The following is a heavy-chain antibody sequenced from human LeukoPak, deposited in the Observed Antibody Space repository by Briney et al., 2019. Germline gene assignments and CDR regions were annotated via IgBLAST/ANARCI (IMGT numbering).Heavy chain of an antibody. D-gene: IGHD3-3*02. Sequence: SETLSLTCTVSGCSISSYYWSWIRQPPGKGLEWIGYIYYSGSTNYNPSLKSRVTISVDTSKNQFSLKLSSVTAADTAVYYCARSSAVLEWLPNYYYYGMDVWGQGTTVTVSS. CDR2: IYYSGST. CDR1: GCSISSYY. V-gene: IGHV4-59*01. J-gene: IGHJ6*02. CDR3: ARSSAVLEWLPNYYYYGMDV.